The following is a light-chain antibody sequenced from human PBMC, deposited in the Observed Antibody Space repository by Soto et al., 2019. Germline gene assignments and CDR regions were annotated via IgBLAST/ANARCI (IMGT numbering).Light chain of an antibody. Sequence: DIQMTQSPSSLSASVVDRVTITCRASQSLSSYLNWYQQKPGKAPKLLIYAASSLKSGVPSRFSGCGSGTDFTLTISSLQPEAFATYYCQQSYCTPGITFGPGPKVDIK. V-gene: IGKV1-39*01. J-gene: IGKJ3*01. CDR2: AAS. CDR1: QSLSSY. CDR3: QQSYCTPGIT.